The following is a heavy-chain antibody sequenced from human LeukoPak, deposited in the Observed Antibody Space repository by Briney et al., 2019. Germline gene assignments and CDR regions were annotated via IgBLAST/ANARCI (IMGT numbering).Heavy chain of an antibody. J-gene: IGHJ5*02. D-gene: IGHD3-22*01. CDR2: IRYDGSNK. CDR3: AKGLYYKDRSGYPA. V-gene: IGHV3-30*02. CDR1: GFTFSSYG. Sequence: PGGSLRLSCAASGFTFSSYGMHWVRQAPGKGLEWVAFIRYDGSNKYYADPVKGRFTISRDNSKNTLYVQMNSLRGEDTAVYYCAKGLYYKDRSGYPAWGQGTLVTVSS.